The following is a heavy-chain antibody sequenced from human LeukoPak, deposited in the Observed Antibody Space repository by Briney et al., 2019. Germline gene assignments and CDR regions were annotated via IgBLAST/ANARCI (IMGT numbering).Heavy chain of an antibody. D-gene: IGHD5-12*01. CDR2: ISADGGST. Sequence: GGSLRLSCVVSGINFADYAMHWVRQPPGKGLEWVSLISADGGSTFSADSVKGRFTISRDNSKNSLYMQVNSLRTEDTALYYCAKERFRDSGYDSSFEYWGQGTLVTVSS. V-gene: IGHV3-43*02. CDR1: GINFADYA. J-gene: IGHJ4*02. CDR3: AKERFRDSGYDSSFEY.